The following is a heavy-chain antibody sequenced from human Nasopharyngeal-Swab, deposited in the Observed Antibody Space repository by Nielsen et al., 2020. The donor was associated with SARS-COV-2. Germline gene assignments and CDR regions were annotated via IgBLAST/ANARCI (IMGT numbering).Heavy chain of an antibody. Sequence: SETLSLTCTVSRGSMSNIYWSWIRKSPGKGLEWIGSIYHTGSTTYSPSLKSRVTISMDTSGNQFFLSLSSVTAADTAPYYCAGDYGGFSGLDFWGQGTLVTVSS. CDR1: RGSMSNIY. D-gene: IGHD4-23*01. CDR2: IYHTGST. J-gene: IGHJ4*02. V-gene: IGHV4-59*12. CDR3: AGDYGGFSGLDF.